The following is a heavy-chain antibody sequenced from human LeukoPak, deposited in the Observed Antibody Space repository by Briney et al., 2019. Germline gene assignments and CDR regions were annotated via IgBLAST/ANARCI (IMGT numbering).Heavy chain of an antibody. CDR3: ARGALWFGEY. J-gene: IGHJ4*02. CDR1: GGSFSGYY. V-gene: IGHV4-34*01. Sequence: SETLSLTCAVYGGSFSGYYWSWIRQPPGKGLEWIGEINHSGSTNYNPSLKSRVTISEDTSKNQFSLKLSSVTAADTAVYYCARGALWFGEYWGQGTLVTVSS. D-gene: IGHD3-10*01. CDR2: INHSGST.